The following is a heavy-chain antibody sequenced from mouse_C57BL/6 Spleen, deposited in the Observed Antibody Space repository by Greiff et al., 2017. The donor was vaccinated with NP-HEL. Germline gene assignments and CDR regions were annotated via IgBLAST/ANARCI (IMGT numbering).Heavy chain of an antibody. D-gene: IGHD3-2*02. CDR1: GFTFSSYA. J-gene: IGHJ2*01. CDR2: ISDGGSYT. CDR3: ARGGDSSGYGFDY. V-gene: IGHV5-4*03. Sequence: EVKLVESGGGLVKPGGSLKLSCAASGFTFSSYAMSWVRQTPEKRLEWVATISDGGSYTYYPDNVKGRFTITRDNAKNNLYLQMSHLKSEDTAMYYCARGGDSSGYGFDYWGQGTTLTVSS.